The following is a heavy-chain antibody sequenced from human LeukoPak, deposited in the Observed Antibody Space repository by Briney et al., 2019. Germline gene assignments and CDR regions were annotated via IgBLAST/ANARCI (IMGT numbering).Heavy chain of an antibody. CDR1: GFTFSSYG. J-gene: IGHJ4*02. CDR2: ICYDGSNK. Sequence: GRSLRLSCAASGFTFSSYGMHWVRQAPGKGLEWVAVICYDGSNKYYAYSVKGLFTISRDNSQNTLYLQMNSLRAEDTAVYYCARGSGNYFDYWGQGTLVTVSS. CDR3: ARGSGNYFDY. D-gene: IGHD1-1*01. V-gene: IGHV3-33*01.